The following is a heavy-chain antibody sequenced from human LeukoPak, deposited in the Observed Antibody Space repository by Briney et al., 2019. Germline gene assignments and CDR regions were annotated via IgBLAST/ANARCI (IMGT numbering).Heavy chain of an antibody. Sequence: SETLSLTCTVSGGSISSYYWSWIRQPAGKGLEWIGRIYTSGSTNYNPSLKSRVTISVDTSKNQFSLKLSSVTAADTAVYYCARRKDYYDSSGYYSYYFDYWGQGTLVTVSS. J-gene: IGHJ4*02. CDR1: GGSISSYY. V-gene: IGHV4-4*07. D-gene: IGHD3-22*01. CDR3: ARRKDYYDSSGYYSYYFDY. CDR2: IYTSGST.